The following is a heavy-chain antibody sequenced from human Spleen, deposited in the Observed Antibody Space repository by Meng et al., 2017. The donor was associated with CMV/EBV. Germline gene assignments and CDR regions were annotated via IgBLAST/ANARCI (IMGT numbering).Heavy chain of an antibody. D-gene: IGHD4-17*01. CDR3: AREYGDPKYYYGMDV. Sequence: ASVKVSCKASGYTFTSYGISWVRQAPGQGLEWMGWISAYNGNIDYAQKFQGRVTMTTDIGTRTAYMELRSLRSDDTAVYYCAREYGDPKYYYGMDVWGQGTTVTVSS. J-gene: IGHJ6*02. V-gene: IGHV1-18*01. CDR2: ISAYNGNI. CDR1: GYTFTSYG.